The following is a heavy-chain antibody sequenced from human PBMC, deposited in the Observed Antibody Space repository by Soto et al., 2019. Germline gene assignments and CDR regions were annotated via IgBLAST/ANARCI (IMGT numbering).Heavy chain of an antibody. CDR2: INHSGST. V-gene: IGHV4-34*01. CDR1: GGSFSGYY. D-gene: IGHD6-6*01. Sequence: PSETLSLTCAVYGGSFSGYYWGWIRQPPGKGLEWIGEINHSGSTNYNPSLKSRVTISVDTSKNQFSLKLSSVTAADTAVYYCAGTEIIAARRVYYFDYCGQGTLVTVSP. CDR3: AGTEIIAARRVYYFDY. J-gene: IGHJ4*02.